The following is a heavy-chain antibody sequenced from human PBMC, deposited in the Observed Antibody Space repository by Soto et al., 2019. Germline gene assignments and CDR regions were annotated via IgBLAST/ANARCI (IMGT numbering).Heavy chain of an antibody. CDR2: IYPGDSDT. D-gene: IGHD1-26*01. J-gene: IGHJ6*02. Sequence: GDSLNTSWDCSGYRLTNYWIRWVRQLPGKGLEWMGIIYPGDSDTRYSPSFPSHVTISADKSISTAYLQWSSQKASDTATYYCARLPRSGGYYGMDVWGQGTTVTVSS. CDR1: GYRLTNYW. V-gene: IGHV5-51*01. CDR3: ARLPRSGGYYGMDV.